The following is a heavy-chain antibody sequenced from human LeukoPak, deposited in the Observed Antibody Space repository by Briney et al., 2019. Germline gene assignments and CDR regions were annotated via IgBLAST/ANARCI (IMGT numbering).Heavy chain of an antibody. J-gene: IGHJ4*02. CDR1: GFTFTTYW. V-gene: IGHV3-7*01. CDR3: ARHLSGVTGYTYGRGIDY. D-gene: IGHD5-18*01. CDR2: INQDGTEK. Sequence: AGGSLRLSCAASGFTFTTYWMSWVRQAPGKGLEWVANINQDGTEKYYVDSVKGRFTISRDNAKTSLYLQMNSLRAEDTAVYYCARHLSGVTGYTYGRGIDYWGQGTLVTVSS.